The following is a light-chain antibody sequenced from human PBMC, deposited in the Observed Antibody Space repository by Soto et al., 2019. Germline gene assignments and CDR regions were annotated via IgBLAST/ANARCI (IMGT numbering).Light chain of an antibody. V-gene: IGKV1-9*01. CDR2: AAS. CDR3: QQVNSFPPFT. J-gene: IGKJ4*01. CDR1: QDISSS. Sequence: DIQLTQSPSFLSASVGDRVTITSRDSQDISSSLAWYQQKPGKAPKILMYAASSLESWVPSRFSGSGSGTEFTLTISSLQPDDFATYYCQQVNSFPPFTFGGGTTVEIK.